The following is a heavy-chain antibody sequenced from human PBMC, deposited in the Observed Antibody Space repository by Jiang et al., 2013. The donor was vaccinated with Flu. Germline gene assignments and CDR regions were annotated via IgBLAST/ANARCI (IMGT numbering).Heavy chain of an antibody. CDR1: GYTFTSYY. D-gene: IGHD3-16*01. CDR2: FDPSGSRT. Sequence: SGAEVKKPGASMKISCKASGYTFTSYYMHWVRQAPGQGLEWMGIFDPSGSRTNFAQKFQGRVTMTRDSSTSTVYMDLSSLTSDDTAVYYCARGPYQAHFDYWGQGTLVTVSS. CDR3: ARGPYQAHFDY. J-gene: IGHJ4*02. V-gene: IGHV1-46*01.